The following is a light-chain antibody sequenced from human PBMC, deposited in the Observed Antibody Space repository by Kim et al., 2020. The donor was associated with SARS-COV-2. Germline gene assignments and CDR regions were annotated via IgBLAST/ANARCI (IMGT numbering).Light chain of an antibody. CDR3: QQYNNWPTWA. Sequence: SPRERATLSCRARQSVRIYVAWYHQNPGQAPRLLIYGASTRATGIPSRFSGSGSGIEFTLTISSLQSEDFAVYYCQQYNNWPTWAFGQGTKVDIK. CDR2: GAS. V-gene: IGKV3-15*01. CDR1: QSVRIY. J-gene: IGKJ1*01.